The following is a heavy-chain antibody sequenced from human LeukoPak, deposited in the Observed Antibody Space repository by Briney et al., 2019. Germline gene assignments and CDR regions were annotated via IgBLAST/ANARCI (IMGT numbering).Heavy chain of an antibody. V-gene: IGHV3-9*01. CDR2: ISWNSGSI. D-gene: IGHD5-12*01. CDR1: GFTFDDYA. J-gene: IGHJ6*02. CDR3: ARDISRGYSGYDPFYYYYYGMDV. Sequence: GRSLRLSCAASGFTFDDYAMHWVRQAPGKGLEWVSGISWNSGSIGYADSVKGRFTISRDNAKNSLYLQMNSLRAEDTAVYYCARDISRGYSGYDPFYYYYYGMDVWGQGTTVTVSS.